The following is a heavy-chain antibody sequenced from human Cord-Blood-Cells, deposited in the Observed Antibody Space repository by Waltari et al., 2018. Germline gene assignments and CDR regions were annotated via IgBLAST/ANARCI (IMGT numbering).Heavy chain of an antibody. D-gene: IGHD2-2*01. CDR3: ARFVVVPAATGDSPDAFDI. V-gene: IGHV4-61*01. J-gene: IGHJ3*02. CDR2: IYYSGST. CDR1: GGSVSSGSYY. Sequence: QVQLQESGPGLVKPSETLSLTCTVPGGSVSSGSYYWSWIRRHPGKGLEWIGYIYYSGSTNYNPSLKSRVTISVDTSKNQFSLKLSSVTAADTAVYYCARFVVVPAATGDSPDAFDIWGQGTMVTVSS.